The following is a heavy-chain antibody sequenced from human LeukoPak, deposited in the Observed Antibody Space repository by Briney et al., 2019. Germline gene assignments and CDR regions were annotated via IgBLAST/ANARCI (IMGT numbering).Heavy chain of an antibody. J-gene: IGHJ4*02. CDR3: AKGPYSSSDYFDY. CDR2: INTDGSTT. CDR1: GFTFSTYW. D-gene: IGHD6-13*01. Sequence: GGSLRLSCAASGFTFSTYWMHWVRQTPGKGLVWVSRINTDGSTTNYADSVKGRFTISRDNSKNTLYLQMNSLRAEDTAVYYCAKGPYSSSDYFDYWGQGTLVTVSS. V-gene: IGHV3-74*01.